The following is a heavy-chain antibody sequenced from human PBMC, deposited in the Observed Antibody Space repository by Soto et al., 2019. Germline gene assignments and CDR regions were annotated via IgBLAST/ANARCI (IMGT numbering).Heavy chain of an antibody. CDR2: IYWDDDK. V-gene: IGHV2-5*02. CDR3: AHLYYYDTSGYSLGYFDS. D-gene: IGHD3-22*01. CDR1: GFSLSTSGVG. Sequence: QITLKESGPTLVKPTQTLTLTCTFSGFSLSTSGVGVGWIRQPPGKALEWLALIYWDDDKRQNPSLKRRLTITKHTTKNQVVLTMTHMDPVDTATYYCAHLYYYDTSGYSLGYFDSWGQGTLVTVSS. J-gene: IGHJ4*02.